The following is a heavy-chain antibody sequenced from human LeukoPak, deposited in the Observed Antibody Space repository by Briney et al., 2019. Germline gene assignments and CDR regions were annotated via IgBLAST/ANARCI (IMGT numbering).Heavy chain of an antibody. J-gene: IGHJ4*02. Sequence: PGGSLRLSCAASGFTFSSYAMSWVRQAPGKGLEWVSAISGSGGSTHNADSVKGRFTMSRDNSKNTLYLQMNSLRAEDTAVYFCAKNRYQLPIGFDYWGQGTLVTVSS. D-gene: IGHD2-2*01. CDR3: AKNRYQLPIGFDY. V-gene: IGHV3-23*01. CDR2: ISGSGGST. CDR1: GFTFSSYA.